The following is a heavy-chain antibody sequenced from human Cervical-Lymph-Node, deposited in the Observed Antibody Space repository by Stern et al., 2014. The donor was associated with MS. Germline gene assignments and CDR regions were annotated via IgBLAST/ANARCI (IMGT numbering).Heavy chain of an antibody. CDR3: ARDHLSGSADFKTYFDP. V-gene: IGHV3-11*01. Sequence: VQLVESGGVLVNPGGSLRLSCAASGFTFSDYYMSWIRQAPGKGLEWVSQISGGSTAIYYADSVKGRFTISRDNAKNLLFLQMNTLRAEDTAVYYCARDHLSGSADFKTYFDPWGQGTRVTVSS. CDR2: ISGGSTAI. CDR1: GFTFSDYY. J-gene: IGHJ5*02. D-gene: IGHD3-10*01.